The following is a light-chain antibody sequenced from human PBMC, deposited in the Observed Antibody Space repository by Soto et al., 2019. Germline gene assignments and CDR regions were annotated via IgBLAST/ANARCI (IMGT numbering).Light chain of an antibody. CDR2: NQS. CDR1: RSNIGKNS. Sequence: QSVLTRPPSASGTPGQRVTISCSGSRSNIGKNSVYWFQQFPGTTPKLLIFNQSRRPSGVPERFSGSRSGTSASLAISGLWFEDEADHYCVVWDDTLHGWEFGRGTKLTVL. V-gene: IGLV1-47*03. J-gene: IGLJ3*02. CDR3: VVWDDTLHGWE.